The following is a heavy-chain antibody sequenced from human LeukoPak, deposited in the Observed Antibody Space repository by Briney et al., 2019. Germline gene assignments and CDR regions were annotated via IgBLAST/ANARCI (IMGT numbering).Heavy chain of an antibody. CDR3: ARAPITSPFYFDY. D-gene: IGHD2-2*01. Sequence: GGSLRLSCAASGFTFSSFWMSWVRQAPGKGLEWVANIRQDGSERYYVDSVKGRFTVSRDNAKNALYLQVNSLRAEDTALYYCARAPITSPFYFDYWGQGTLVTVSS. V-gene: IGHV3-7*03. CDR2: IRQDGSER. CDR1: GFTFSSFW. J-gene: IGHJ4*02.